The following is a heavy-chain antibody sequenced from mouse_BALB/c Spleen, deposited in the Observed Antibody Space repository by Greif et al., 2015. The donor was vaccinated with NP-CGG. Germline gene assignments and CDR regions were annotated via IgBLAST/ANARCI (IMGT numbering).Heavy chain of an antibody. D-gene: IGHD1-1*01. CDR3: ARSGYYRDYFDY. CDR2: IYPGGGYT. V-gene: IGHV1-63*02. CDR1: GYTFTNYW. Sequence: QVQLQQSGAELVRPGTSVKISCKASGYTFTNYWLGWVKQRPGHGLEWIGDIYPGGGYTNYNEKFKGKATLTADTSSSTAYMQLSSLTSEDSAVYFCARSGYYRDYFDYWGQGTTLTVSS. J-gene: IGHJ2*01.